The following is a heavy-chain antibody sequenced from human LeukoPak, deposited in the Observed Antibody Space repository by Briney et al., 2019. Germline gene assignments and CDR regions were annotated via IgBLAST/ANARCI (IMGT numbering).Heavy chain of an antibody. D-gene: IGHD2-15*01. CDR2: IYYSGST. Sequence: SETLSLTCTVSGGSISSYYWSWIRQPPGKGLEWIGYIYYSGSTNYNPSLKSRVTISVDTSKNQFSLKLSSVTAADTAVYYCPRYCSGHSCLDYWGQGTLVTVSS. J-gene: IGHJ4*02. V-gene: IGHV4-59*01. CDR3: PRYCSGHSCLDY. CDR1: GGSISSYY.